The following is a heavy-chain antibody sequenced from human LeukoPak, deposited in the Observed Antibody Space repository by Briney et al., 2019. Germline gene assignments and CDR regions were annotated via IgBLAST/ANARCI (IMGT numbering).Heavy chain of an antibody. CDR2: IYYSGST. CDR1: GGSISSGSYY. V-gene: IGHV4-39*01. CDR3: ARHRGIDYYDSSGYPDAFDI. Sequence: PSETLSLTCTVSGGSISSGSYYWGWIRQPPGKGLEWIGSIYYSGSTYYNPSLKSRVTISVDTSKNQFSLKLSSVTAADTAVYYCARHRGIDYYDSSGYPDAFDIWGQGTMVTVSS. D-gene: IGHD3-22*01. J-gene: IGHJ3*02.